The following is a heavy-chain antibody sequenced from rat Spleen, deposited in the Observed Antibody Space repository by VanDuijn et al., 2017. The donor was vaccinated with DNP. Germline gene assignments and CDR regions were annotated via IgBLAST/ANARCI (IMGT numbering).Heavy chain of an antibody. CDR3: ARWPGYNPPYAMDA. J-gene: IGHJ4*01. CDR1: GYTITSGY. D-gene: IGHD1-4*01. CDR2: ITYSGTT. V-gene: IGHV3-4*01. Sequence: EIQLQESGPGLVKPSQSLSLTCSVTGYTITSGYDWNWIRKFPGRKMEWMGYITYSGTTNYNPSLKGRISITRDTSKNLFFLHLDSVTTEDTATYYCARWPGYNPPYAMDAWGQGTSVTVSS.